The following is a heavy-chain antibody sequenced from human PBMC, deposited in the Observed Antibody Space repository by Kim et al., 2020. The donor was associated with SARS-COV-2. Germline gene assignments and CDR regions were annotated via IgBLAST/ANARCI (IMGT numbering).Heavy chain of an antibody. V-gene: IGHV4-39*01. Sequence: YYNPSLKSRVTISVDTSKNQFSLKLSSVTAADTAVYYCARKGHSSGWYEGWGQGTLVTVSS. D-gene: IGHD6-19*01. J-gene: IGHJ4*02. CDR3: ARKGHSSGWYEG.